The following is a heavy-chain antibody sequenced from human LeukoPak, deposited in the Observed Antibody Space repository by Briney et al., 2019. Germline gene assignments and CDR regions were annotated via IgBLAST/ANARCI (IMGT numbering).Heavy chain of an antibody. CDR1: GFSFGNYA. J-gene: IGHJ5*01. Sequence: GGSLRLSCVASGFSFGNYAMSWVRQAPGKGLQWVSQISGTGGATWYAGFARDRFTISRDNSKKTLYLQVSGLRVEDTAMYYCVKDPRDTYGTNWFVSWGQGTLLIVSS. CDR3: VKDPRDTYGTNWFVS. CDR2: ISGTGGAT. V-gene: IGHV3-23*01. D-gene: IGHD2-21*01.